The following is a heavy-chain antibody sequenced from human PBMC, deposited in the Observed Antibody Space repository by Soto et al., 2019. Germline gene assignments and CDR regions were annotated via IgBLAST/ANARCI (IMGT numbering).Heavy chain of an antibody. J-gene: IGHJ2*01. CDR1: GFTFSSYA. CDR2: ISGDGDTT. V-gene: IGHV3-64*07. CDR3: ARGDSPHWFLDV. Sequence: EVQLVESGGALVQPGGSLRLSCAASGFTFSSYAIHWVRQAPGKGLQYVSAISGDGDTTHYGDSVKGRFTISRDNSKSTLNLQMYSLRPEDMAVYYGARGDSPHWFLDVWARGTVVTVSS. D-gene: IGHD2-21*02.